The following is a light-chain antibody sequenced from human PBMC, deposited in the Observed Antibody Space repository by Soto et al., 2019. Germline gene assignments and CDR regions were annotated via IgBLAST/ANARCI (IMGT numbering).Light chain of an antibody. V-gene: IGLV2-14*01. CDR1: SSDVGDYPY. Sequence: QSALTQPASVSGSPEQSITISCTGTSSDVGDYPYVSWYQQHPGKVPKLIIYEVTNRPSGVSGRFSGSKSENTASLTISGLQAEDEADYYCSSYSRTNTLVFGSGTKLTVL. CDR2: EVT. J-gene: IGLJ1*01. CDR3: SSYSRTNTLV.